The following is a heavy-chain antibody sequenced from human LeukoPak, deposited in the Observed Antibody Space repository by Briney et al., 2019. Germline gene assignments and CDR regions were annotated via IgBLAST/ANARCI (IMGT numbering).Heavy chain of an antibody. CDR1: GGAFSGYY. Sequence: SETLSLTCAVYGGAFSGYYWSWIRQPPGKGLEWIGEINHSGSTNYNPSLKSRVTISVDTSKNQFSLKLSSVTAADTAVYYCASYCSGGSCYAAFDIWGQGTMVTVSS. CDR2: INHSGST. V-gene: IGHV4-34*01. D-gene: IGHD2-15*01. CDR3: ASYCSGGSCYAAFDI. J-gene: IGHJ3*02.